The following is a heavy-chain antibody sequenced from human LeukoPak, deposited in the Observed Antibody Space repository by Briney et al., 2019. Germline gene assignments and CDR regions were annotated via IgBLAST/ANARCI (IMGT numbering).Heavy chain of an antibody. J-gene: IGHJ4*02. CDR2: IYYSGST. V-gene: IGHV4-59*01. D-gene: IGHD2-15*01. Sequence: PETLSLTCTVSGGSISGYYWSWIRQPPGKGLEWIGYIYYSGSTNYNPSLKRRVTISLDTSKNQFSLKLSPVTAADTAVYYCARAGPGYCSGSSCFDYWGQGTVDSVSS. CDR1: GGSISGYY. CDR3: ARAGPGYCSGSSCFDY.